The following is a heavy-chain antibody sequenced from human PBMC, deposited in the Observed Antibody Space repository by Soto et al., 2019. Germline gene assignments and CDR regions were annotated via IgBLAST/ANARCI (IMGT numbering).Heavy chain of an antibody. CDR2: IYYSGST. D-gene: IGHD6-13*01. V-gene: IGHV4-59*01. Sequence: SETLSLTCTVSGGSISSYYWSWIRQPPGKGLEWIGYIYYSGSTNYNPSLKSRVTISVDTSKNQFSLKLSSVTAADTAVYYCARGGSSWHDPWFDPWGQGXLVTVSS. J-gene: IGHJ5*02. CDR3: ARGGSSWHDPWFDP. CDR1: GGSISSYY.